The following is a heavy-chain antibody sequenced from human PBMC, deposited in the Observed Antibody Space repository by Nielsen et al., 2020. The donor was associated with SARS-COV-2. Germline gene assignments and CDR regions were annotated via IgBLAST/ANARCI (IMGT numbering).Heavy chain of an antibody. D-gene: IGHD2-2*01. CDR1: GYTFTSYA. CDR3: ARSRGCSATSCFFDY. Sequence: ASVKVSCKASGYTFTSYAMHWVRQAPGQRLEWMGWINSDSGNTKYSQKFRGRATITRDTSASTAYMELSGLSSEDTAVYYCARSRGCSATSCFFDYWGQGALVTVSS. CDR2: INSDSGNT. V-gene: IGHV1-3*04. J-gene: IGHJ4*02.